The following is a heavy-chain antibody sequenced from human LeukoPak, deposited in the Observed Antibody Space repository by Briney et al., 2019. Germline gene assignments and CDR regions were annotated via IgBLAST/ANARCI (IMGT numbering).Heavy chain of an antibody. CDR2: ISWNSGSI. D-gene: IGHD3-22*01. V-gene: IGHV3-9*03. J-gene: IGHJ4*02. CDR3: AKDRGYDSSGYWFDY. Sequence: GRSLRLSCAASGFTFDDYAMHWVRQAPGKGLDWVSGISWNSGSIGYADSVKGRFTISRDNAKNSLYLQMNSLRAEDMALYYCAKDRGYDSSGYWFDYWGQGTLVTVSS. CDR1: GFTFDDYA.